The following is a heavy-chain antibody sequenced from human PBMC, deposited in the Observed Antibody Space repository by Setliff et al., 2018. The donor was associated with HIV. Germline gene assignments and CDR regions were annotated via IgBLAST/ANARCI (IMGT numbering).Heavy chain of an antibody. CDR2: IIHTGST. Sequence: PSETLSLTCAVYGGSFSGYYWSWIRQPPGKGLEWIGEIIHTGSTNYNPSLKSRVTISVDTSKNQFSLRLSSVTAADTAVYYCARHSGGSFYNFWSGDYYYYGMDVWGQGTTVTVSS. D-gene: IGHD3-3*01. J-gene: IGHJ6*02. V-gene: IGHV4-34*12. CDR3: ARHSGGSFYNFWSGDYYYYGMDV. CDR1: GGSFSGYY.